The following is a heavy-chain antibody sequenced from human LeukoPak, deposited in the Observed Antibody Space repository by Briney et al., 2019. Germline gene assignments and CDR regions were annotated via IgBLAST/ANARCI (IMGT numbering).Heavy chain of an antibody. CDR2: ISAYNGGT. D-gene: IGHD4-17*01. Sequence: ASVKVSCKASGYTFTSYAIAWVRQAPGQGLEWMGWISAYNGGTNYAQKFRGRVTMTTDTSTSTAYMELRSLRSDDTAVYYCARGSDYGDYKLDYWGQGTLVTVSS. CDR1: GYTFTSYA. CDR3: ARGSDYGDYKLDY. J-gene: IGHJ4*02. V-gene: IGHV1-18*01.